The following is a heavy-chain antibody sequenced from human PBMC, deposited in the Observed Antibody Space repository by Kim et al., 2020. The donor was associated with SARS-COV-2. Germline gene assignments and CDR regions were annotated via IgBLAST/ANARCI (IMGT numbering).Heavy chain of an antibody. CDR1: GGTFSSYA. CDR3: AAGDKVVPAAYDAFDI. CDR2: IIPIFGTA. Sequence: SVKVSCKASGGTFSSYAISWVRQAPGQGLEWMGGIIPIFGTANYAQKFQGRVTITADESTSTAYMELSSLRSEDTAVYYCAAGDKVVPAAYDAFDIWGQGTMVTVSS. J-gene: IGHJ3*02. V-gene: IGHV1-69*13. D-gene: IGHD2-2*01.